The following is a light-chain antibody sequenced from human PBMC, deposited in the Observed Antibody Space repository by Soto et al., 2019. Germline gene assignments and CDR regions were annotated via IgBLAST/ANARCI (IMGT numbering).Light chain of an antibody. Sequence: QPVLTQPPSVSGSPGQSVTISCTGTSSDVGSYNRVSWYQQPPGTAPKLIIYEVSNRPSGVPDRFFGSKSGNTASLTISGLQAEDEADYYCSSFTSSNTWVFGGGTQLTVL. CDR2: EVS. CDR3: SSFTSSNTWV. V-gene: IGLV2-18*02. J-gene: IGLJ3*02. CDR1: SSDVGSYNR.